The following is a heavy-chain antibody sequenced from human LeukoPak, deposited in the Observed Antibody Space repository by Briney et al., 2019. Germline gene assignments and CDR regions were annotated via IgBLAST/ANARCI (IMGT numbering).Heavy chain of an antibody. V-gene: IGHV1-2*02. CDR2: INPNSGGT. CDR1: GYTFTGYY. J-gene: IGHJ6*03. CDR3: ARDKSSSRGRFYYYMDV. Sequence: ASVKVSCKASGYTFTGYYMHWVRQAPGQGLEWMGWINPNSGGTNYAQKFQGRVTMTRDTSISTAYMELSRLRSDDTAVYYCARDKSSSRGRFYYYMDVWGKGTTVTISS. D-gene: IGHD6-13*01.